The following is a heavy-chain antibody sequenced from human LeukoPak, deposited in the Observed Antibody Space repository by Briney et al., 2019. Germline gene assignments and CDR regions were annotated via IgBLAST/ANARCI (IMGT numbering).Heavy chain of an antibody. CDR2: ISAYNGNT. D-gene: IGHD3-22*01. CDR1: GYTFTSYG. Sequence: GASVKVSCKASGYTFTSYGISWVRQAPGQGLEWMGWISAYNGNTNYAQKLQGRVTMTTDTSTSTAYMELRSLRSDDTAVYYCAREYYYDSSGWGAFDIWGQGTMVTVSS. CDR3: AREYYYDSSGWGAFDI. V-gene: IGHV1-18*01. J-gene: IGHJ3*02.